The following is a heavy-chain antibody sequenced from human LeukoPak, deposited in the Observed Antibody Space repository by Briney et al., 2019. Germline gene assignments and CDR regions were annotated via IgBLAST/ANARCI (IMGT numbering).Heavy chain of an antibody. CDR3: QLSYYDSSGPSYYFDY. CDR1: GFTFSSYG. V-gene: IGHV3-33*01. J-gene: IGHJ4*02. Sequence: GGSLRLSCAASGFTFSSYGMHGVRQAPGKGLEWVAVIWYDGSNKYYADSVKGRFTISRDNSKNTLYLQMNSLRAEDTAVYYCQLSYYDSSGPSYYFDYWGQGTLVTVSS. CDR2: IWYDGSNK. D-gene: IGHD3-22*01.